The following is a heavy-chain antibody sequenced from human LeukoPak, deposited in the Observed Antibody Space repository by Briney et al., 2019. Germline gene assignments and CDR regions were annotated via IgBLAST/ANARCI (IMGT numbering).Heavy chain of an antibody. CDR2: IYTSGST. Sequence: SETLSLTCTVSGGSISSYYWSWIRQPAGKGLEWIGRIYTSGSTNYNPSLKSRVTMSVDTSKNQFSLKLSSVTAADTAVYYCARDLLRLGSSWPSFDPWGQGTLVTVSS. CDR1: GGSISSYY. CDR3: ARDLLRLGSSWPSFDP. D-gene: IGHD6-13*01. V-gene: IGHV4-4*07. J-gene: IGHJ5*02.